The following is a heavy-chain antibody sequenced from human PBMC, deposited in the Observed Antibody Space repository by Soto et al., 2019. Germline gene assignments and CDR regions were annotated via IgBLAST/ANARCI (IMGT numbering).Heavy chain of an antibody. J-gene: IGHJ4*02. CDR1: GFTFSDYY. V-gene: IGHV3-11*01. CDR3: ARGDYNWNGYFDY. D-gene: IGHD1-20*01. CDR2: ISSSGSTI. Sequence: PGGSLRLSCAASGFTFSDYYMNWIRQAPGKGLEWVSYISSSGSTIYYADYVKGRFTISRDNAKNSLYLQMNSLRAEDTAVYYCARGDYNWNGYFDYWGQRTLVTVSS.